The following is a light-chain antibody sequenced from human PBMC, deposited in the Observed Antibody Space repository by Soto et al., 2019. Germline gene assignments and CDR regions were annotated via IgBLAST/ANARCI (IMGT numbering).Light chain of an antibody. CDR2: DAS. Sequence: DIQMTQSPSTLSASVGDRVTITCRASQSITNRLAWYQQKPGKAPKVLIYDASNLEYGVPSRFSGSGFGTEFILPISSLQPDDFATYCCQHYGGMWTFGQGTKVDIK. CDR1: QSITNR. CDR3: QHYGGMWT. J-gene: IGKJ1*01. V-gene: IGKV1-5*01.